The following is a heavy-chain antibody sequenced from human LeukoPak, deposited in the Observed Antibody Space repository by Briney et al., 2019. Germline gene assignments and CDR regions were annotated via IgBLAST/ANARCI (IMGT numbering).Heavy chain of an antibody. CDR2: INTNTGNP. CDR3: AKEGQYSSSWYLGY. Sequence: ASVKVSCKASGYTFTTYAMNWVRQAPGQGLEWMGWINTNTGNPTYAQGFTGRFVFSLDTSVSTAYLQISSLKAEDTAVYYCAKEGQYSSSWYLGYWGQGTLVSVSS. J-gene: IGHJ4*02. D-gene: IGHD6-13*01. CDR1: GYTFTTYA. V-gene: IGHV7-4-1*02.